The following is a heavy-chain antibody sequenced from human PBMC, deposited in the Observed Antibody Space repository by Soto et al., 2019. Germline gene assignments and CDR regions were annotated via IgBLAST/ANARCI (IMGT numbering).Heavy chain of an antibody. CDR1: GVSIRSNY. D-gene: IGHD3-3*01. J-gene: IGHJ5*02. Sequence: PSETLSLTCSVSGVSIRSNYWTWIRQSPGKGLEWIGYTYFTGTTNYNPSLKSRVSISLDTSKNQMSLKLNSMTAADTAVYYCARGDGYYDLWSGYFDPWGQGTLVTVSS. CDR2: TYFTGTT. CDR3: ARGDGYYDLWSGYFDP. V-gene: IGHV4-59*01.